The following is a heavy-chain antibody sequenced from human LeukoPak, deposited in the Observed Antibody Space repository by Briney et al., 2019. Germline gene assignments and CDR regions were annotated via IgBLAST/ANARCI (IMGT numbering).Heavy chain of an antibody. J-gene: IGHJ3*02. CDR3: TTPIFRGAFDI. CDR1: GYTLTKIS. Sequence: ASVKVSCKVSGYTLTKISMHWVRQAPGKGLEWMGSFDPAGDDTIYAQDFQGRVTMTADTSSDTAYLEMSSLRSDDTAVYYCTTPIFRGAFDIWGQGTMVTVSS. D-gene: IGHD3-9*01. V-gene: IGHV1-24*01. CDR2: FDPAGDDT.